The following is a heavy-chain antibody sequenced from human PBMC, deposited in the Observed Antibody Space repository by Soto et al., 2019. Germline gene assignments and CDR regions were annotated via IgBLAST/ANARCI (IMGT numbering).Heavy chain of an antibody. CDR1: GFSLSTSGVG. J-gene: IGHJ4*02. CDR2: IYWDDDK. D-gene: IGHD3-10*01. Sequence: QITLKESGPTLVKPTQTLTLTCTFSGFSLSTSGVGVGWIRQPPGKALEWLALIYWDDDKRYSPSLKSRLTITKDTPKKQVVLTLTKLDTVDTATYYCARGGWTTYYSPFFDYWGQGTLVTVSS. CDR3: ARGGWTTYYSPFFDY. V-gene: IGHV2-5*02.